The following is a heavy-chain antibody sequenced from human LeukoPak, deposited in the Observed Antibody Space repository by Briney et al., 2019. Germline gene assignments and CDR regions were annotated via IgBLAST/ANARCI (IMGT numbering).Heavy chain of an antibody. V-gene: IGHV4-34*01. D-gene: IGHD5-12*01. J-gene: IGHJ3*02. Sequence: SETLSLTCAVYGGSFSGYYWSWIRQPPGKGLEWIGEINHSGSTNYNPSLKSRVTISVDTSKNQFSLKLSSVTAADTAVYYCAREDVTRVATITSDAFDIWGQGTMVTVSS. CDR3: AREDVTRVATITSDAFDI. CDR1: GGSFSGYY. CDR2: INHSGST.